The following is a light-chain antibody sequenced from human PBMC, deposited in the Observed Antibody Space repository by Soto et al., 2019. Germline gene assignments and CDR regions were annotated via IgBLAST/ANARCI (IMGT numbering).Light chain of an antibody. Sequence: DIQMTQSPSSLSASVGDRVTITCRASQSISSYLNWYQQKPGKAPKLLIYAASSLQSGVPSRFSGSGSGTDFTLNISSLQPQDFATYYFQRSYSTPETFGQGTKVYIK. V-gene: IGKV1-39*01. CDR1: QSISSY. J-gene: IGKJ1*01. CDR3: QRSYSTPET. CDR2: AAS.